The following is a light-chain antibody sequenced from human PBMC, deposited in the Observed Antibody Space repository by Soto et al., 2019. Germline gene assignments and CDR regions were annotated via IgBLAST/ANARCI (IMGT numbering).Light chain of an antibody. J-gene: IGKJ1*01. Sequence: DIPMSQSPSTQSASVGDRVTIPCRASQSISSWLAWYQQKPGKAPKLLIYKASSLESGVPSRFSGSGSGTEFTLTISSLQPDDFATYYCQQYNSYSWTFGQGTKVDIK. CDR3: QQYNSYSWT. V-gene: IGKV1-5*03. CDR2: KAS. CDR1: QSISSW.